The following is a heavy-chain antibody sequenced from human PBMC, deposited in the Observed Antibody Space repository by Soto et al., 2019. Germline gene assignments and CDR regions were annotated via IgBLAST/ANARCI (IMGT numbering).Heavy chain of an antibody. CDR2: ISAYNGNT. CDR1: GYTFTSYG. V-gene: IGHV1-18*01. J-gene: IGHJ6*02. CDR3: AREYYYDSSGYHPYYYYGMDV. D-gene: IGHD3-22*01. Sequence: QVQLVQSGAEVKKPGASVKVSCKASGYTFTSYGISWVRQAPGQGLEWMGWISAYNGNTTYAQKLQGRVTMTTDTSTSTAYMELRSLRSDETAVYYCAREYYYDSSGYHPYYYYGMDVWRQGTTVTVSS.